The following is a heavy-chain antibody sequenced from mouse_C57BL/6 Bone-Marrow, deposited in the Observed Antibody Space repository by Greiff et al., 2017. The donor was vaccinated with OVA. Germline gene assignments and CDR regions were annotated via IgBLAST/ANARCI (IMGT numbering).Heavy chain of an antibody. CDR2: ISDGGSYT. J-gene: IGHJ2*01. CDR1: GFTFSSYA. CDR3: AREGLTVVFDY. Sequence: DVHLVESGGGLVKPGGSLKLSCAASGFTFSSYAMSWVRQTPEKRLEWVATISDGGSYTYYPDNVKGRFTISRDNAKNNLYLQMSHLKSEDTAMYYCAREGLTVVFDYWGQGTTLTVSS. D-gene: IGHD1-1*01. V-gene: IGHV5-4*01.